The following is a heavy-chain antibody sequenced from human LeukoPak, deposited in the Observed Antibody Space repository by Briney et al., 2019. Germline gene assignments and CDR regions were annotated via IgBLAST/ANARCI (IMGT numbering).Heavy chain of an antibody. CDR1: GYTFINYD. Sequence: ASVKVSCKASGYTFINYDINWVRQASGQGLEWLGWMNPNSGNAGYAQKFQGRVTMTRSTSISTAYMELSSLRSEDTAVYYCARVQRVKFPLKYYFDYWGQGTLVTVSS. CDR3: ARVQRVKFPLKYYFDY. J-gene: IGHJ4*02. CDR2: MNPNSGNA. V-gene: IGHV1-8*02. D-gene: IGHD3-10*01.